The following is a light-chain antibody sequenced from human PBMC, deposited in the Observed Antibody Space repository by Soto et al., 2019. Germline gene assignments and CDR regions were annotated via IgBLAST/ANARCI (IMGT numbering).Light chain of an antibody. CDR3: QQSYSTPRT. V-gene: IGKV1-39*01. J-gene: IGKJ1*01. CDR2: AAS. Sequence: HMTVSPATLSASVGDRVTITCRASQSISSWLAWYQQKPGKAPKLLIYAASRLQSGVPARFSGSGSGTDFTLTISSLQPEDFATYYCQQSYSTPRTFGQGTKVDIK. CDR1: QSISSW.